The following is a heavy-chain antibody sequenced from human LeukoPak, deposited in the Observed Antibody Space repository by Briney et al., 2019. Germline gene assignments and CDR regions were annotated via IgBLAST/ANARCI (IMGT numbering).Heavy chain of an antibody. Sequence: GGSLRLSCAASGFTFSSYGMNWVRQAPGKGLEWVSGISGDAGRTYYADSVKGRFSIYRDNSKNTLYLQMNSLGAEDTAVYYCARSKDIRMGTKRGIEMDYWGQGTLVTVSS. CDR2: ISGDAGRT. CDR1: GFTFSSYG. CDR3: ARSKDIRMGTKRGIEMDY. J-gene: IGHJ4*02. V-gene: IGHV3-23*01. D-gene: IGHD5-24*01.